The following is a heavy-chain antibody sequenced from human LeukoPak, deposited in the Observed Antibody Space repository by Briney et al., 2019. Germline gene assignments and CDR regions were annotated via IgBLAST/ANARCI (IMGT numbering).Heavy chain of an antibody. CDR2: IYHSGST. CDR3: ARVDDAFDI. J-gene: IGHJ3*02. CDR1: GYSISSGYY. Sequence: PSETLSLTCAVSGYSISSGYYWGWIRPPPGKGLEWIGTIYHSGSTYYNPSLKSRVTISVDTSKNQFSLKLSSVTAADTAVYYCARVDDAFDIWGQGTMVTVSS. V-gene: IGHV4-38-2*01.